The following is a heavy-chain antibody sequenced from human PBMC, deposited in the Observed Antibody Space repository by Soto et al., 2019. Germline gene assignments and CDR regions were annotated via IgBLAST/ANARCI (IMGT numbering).Heavy chain of an antibody. J-gene: IGHJ4*02. CDR2: IYYSGST. CDR3: ARRYDFWSGYFDY. Sequence: SETLSLTCTVSGGSISSGGYYWSWIRQHSGKGLEWIGYIYYSGSTYYNPSLKSRVTISVDTSKNQFSLKLSSVTAADTAVYYCARRYDFWSGYFDYWGQGTLVTVSS. D-gene: IGHD3-3*01. CDR1: GGSISSGGYY. V-gene: IGHV4-31*03.